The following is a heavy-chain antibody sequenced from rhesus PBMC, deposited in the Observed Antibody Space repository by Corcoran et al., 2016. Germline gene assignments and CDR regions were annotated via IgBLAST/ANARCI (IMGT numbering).Heavy chain of an antibody. D-gene: IGHD4-23*01. CDR2: MDPSDSDT. CDR3: AKAGYSNSYFDY. J-gene: IGHJ4*01. V-gene: IGHV5-20*02. Sequence: EVQLVQSGAEVKRPGESLKISCKTSGYSFTSYWISGVRQMPGKGLEWMGAMDPSDSDTRYSPSFQGQVTISADKSISTADLQWSSLKASDTATYYCAKAGYSNSYFDYWGQGVLVTVSS. CDR1: GYSFTSYW.